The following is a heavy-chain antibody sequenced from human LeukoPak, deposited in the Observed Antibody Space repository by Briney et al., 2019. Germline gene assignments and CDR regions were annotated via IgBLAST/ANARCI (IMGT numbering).Heavy chain of an antibody. CDR1: GYTFTGYY. V-gene: IGHV1-2*02. CDR2: INPNSGGT. J-gene: IGHJ4*02. Sequence: GASVKVSCKASGYTFTGYYMHWVRQAPGQGLEWMGWINPNSGGTNYAQKFQGRVTMTTDTSISTVYMELSSRRSEDTAVYYCARALGYCSSTSCNMPRDYWGQGTLVTVSS. D-gene: IGHD2-2*01. CDR3: ARALGYCSSTSCNMPRDY.